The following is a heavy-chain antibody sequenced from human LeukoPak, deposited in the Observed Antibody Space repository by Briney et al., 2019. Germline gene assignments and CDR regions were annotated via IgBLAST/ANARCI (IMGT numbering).Heavy chain of an antibody. CDR3: ARDRTGAGLDY. CDR2: INSDGSST. V-gene: IGHV3-74*01. D-gene: IGHD1-14*01. Sequence: GGSLRLSCAASGFTFSSYWMHWVRQAPGKGLVWVSRINSDGSSTNYADYVKGRFTISRDNAKNTLYLQMNSLRAEDTAVYYCARDRTGAGLDYWGQGTLVTVSS. J-gene: IGHJ4*02. CDR1: GFTFSSYW.